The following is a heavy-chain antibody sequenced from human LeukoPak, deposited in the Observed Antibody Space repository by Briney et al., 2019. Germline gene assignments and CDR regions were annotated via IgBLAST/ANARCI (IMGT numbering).Heavy chain of an antibody. CDR3: TREPPALGAFDI. V-gene: IGHV3-66*01. J-gene: IGHJ3*02. D-gene: IGHD1-26*01. CDR2: IYSGGST. Sequence: PGGSLRLSCAASGFTVSSNYMSWVRQAPGKGLEWVSVIYSGGSTYYADSVKGRFTTSRDNSKNTLYLQMNSLRAEDTAVYYCTREPPALGAFDIWGQGTMVTVSS. CDR1: GFTVSSNY.